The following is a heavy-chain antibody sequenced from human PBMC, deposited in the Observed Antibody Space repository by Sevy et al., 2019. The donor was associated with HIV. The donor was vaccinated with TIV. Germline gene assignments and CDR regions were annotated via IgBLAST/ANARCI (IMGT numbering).Heavy chain of an antibody. J-gene: IGHJ6*02. V-gene: IGHV3-15*01. CDR1: GFTFNYAW. CDR3: ASVVKNDFWDGHVNYYGLDV. Sequence: GGSLRLSCAASGFTFNYAWMSWVRQAPGKGLEWVGRIKSKTDGGTTDYAAHVKGRFTISRDDSENTLYLQMNSLKTEDTAVYYCASVVKNDFWDGHVNYYGLDVWGQGTTVTVSS. CDR2: IKSKTDGGTT. D-gene: IGHD3-3*01.